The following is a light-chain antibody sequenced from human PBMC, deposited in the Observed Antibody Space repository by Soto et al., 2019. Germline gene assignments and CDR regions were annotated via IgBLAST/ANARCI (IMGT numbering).Light chain of an antibody. CDR3: CSYAGSNTMV. CDR2: EGS. J-gene: IGLJ7*01. Sequence: QSALTQPASMSGSPGQSITISCSGTNNDVGAYNLVSWYQQRPGRAPKLLIYEGSKRPSGVSDRFSGSKSGNLASLTISGLQAEDDAHYYCCSYAGSNTMVFGGGTQLTVL. V-gene: IGLV2-23*01. CDR1: NNDVGAYNL.